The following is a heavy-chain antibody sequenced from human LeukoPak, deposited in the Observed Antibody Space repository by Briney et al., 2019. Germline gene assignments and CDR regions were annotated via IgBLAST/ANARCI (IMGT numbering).Heavy chain of an antibody. J-gene: IGHJ4*02. CDR2: ISGSGGST. V-gene: IGHV3-23*01. D-gene: IGHD2-15*01. Sequence: PGGSLRLSCAASGFTFSSYAMSWVRQAPGKGLEWVSAISGSGGSTYYADSVKGRFTISRDNSKNTLYLQMNSLRAEDTAVYYCAKDTPKYCSGGSCYYAYYFDYWGQGTLVTVSS. CDR1: GFTFSSYA. CDR3: AKDTPKYCSGGSCYYAYYFDY.